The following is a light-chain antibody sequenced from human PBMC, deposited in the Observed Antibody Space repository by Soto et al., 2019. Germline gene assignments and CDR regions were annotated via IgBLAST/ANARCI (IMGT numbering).Light chain of an antibody. CDR3: QHYGASPWT. V-gene: IGKV3-20*01. J-gene: IGKJ5*01. Sequence: NVLTQSPCTLSLSPGQRATLSCRASQSLSGNYLAWYQQKPGQAPRVLSCRASIRATGISDRFSGSGSGTEFTLTISRLEPEDFAVYYCQHYGASPWTFGQGTRLEIK. CDR1: QSLSGNY. CDR2: RAS.